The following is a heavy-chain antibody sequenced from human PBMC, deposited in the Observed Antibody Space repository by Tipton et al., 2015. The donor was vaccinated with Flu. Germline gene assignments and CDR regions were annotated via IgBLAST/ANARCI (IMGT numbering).Heavy chain of an antibody. V-gene: IGHV3-21*01. CDR3: ARTPLYSSGWYVSVDEYYFDY. J-gene: IGHJ4*02. Sequence: SLRLSCAASGFTFSSYSMNWVRQAPGKGLEWVSSISSSSSYIYYADSVKGRFTISRDNAKNSLYLQMNSLRAEDTAVYYCARTPLYSSGWYVSVDEYYFDYWGQGTLVTVSS. CDR1: GFTFSSYS. D-gene: IGHD6-19*01. CDR2: ISSSSSYI.